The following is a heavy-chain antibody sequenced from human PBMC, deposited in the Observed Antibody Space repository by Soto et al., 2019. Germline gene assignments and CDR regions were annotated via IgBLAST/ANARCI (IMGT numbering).Heavy chain of an antibody. CDR3: ARGGYNWNDVTDY. V-gene: IGHV4-59*01. CDR1: GGSISNYY. J-gene: IGHJ4*02. D-gene: IGHD1-20*01. Sequence: QVQLQESGPGLVKPSETLSLTCIVSGGSISNYYWSWIRQPPGKGLEWIGYIYYRGSTNYNPSLKSRVTLSVDTSKHQFSLKRSSVTAADTDVYYCARGGYNWNDVTDYWGQGTLVTVSS. CDR2: IYYRGST.